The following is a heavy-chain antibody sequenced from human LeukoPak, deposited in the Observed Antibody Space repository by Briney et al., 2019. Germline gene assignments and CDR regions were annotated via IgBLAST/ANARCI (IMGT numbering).Heavy chain of an antibody. J-gene: IGHJ4*02. CDR1: GFTFSSYS. V-gene: IGHV3-48*04. CDR2: ISSSSSTI. Sequence: GGSLRLSCAASGFTFSSYSMNWVRQAPGKGLEWVSYISSSSSTIYYAHSVKGRFTISRDNAKNSLYLQMNSLRAEDTAVYYCARGMLQNGYSYDYWGQGTLVTVSS. D-gene: IGHD5-18*01. CDR3: ARGMLQNGYSYDY.